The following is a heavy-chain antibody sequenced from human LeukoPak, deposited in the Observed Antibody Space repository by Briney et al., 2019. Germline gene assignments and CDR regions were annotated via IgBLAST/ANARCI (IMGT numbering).Heavy chain of an antibody. D-gene: IGHD3-22*01. CDR1: GYSFTSYW. Sequence: GESLKISCKGSGYSFTSYWIGWGGQQAGKGLEGMGIIYPGDSDTRYSPSFQGQVTISADKSISTAYLQWSSLKASDTAMYYCARPHYYYDSSGSFDIWGQGTMVTVSS. J-gene: IGHJ3*02. CDR2: IYPGDSDT. V-gene: IGHV5-51*01. CDR3: ARPHYYYDSSGSFDI.